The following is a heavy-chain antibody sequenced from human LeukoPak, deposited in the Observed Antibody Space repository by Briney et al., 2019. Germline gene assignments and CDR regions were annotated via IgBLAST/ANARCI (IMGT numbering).Heavy chain of an antibody. V-gene: IGHV3-7*01. D-gene: IGHD5-24*01. CDR1: GFTFSIYW. CDR2: IKEDGSEK. J-gene: IGHJ4*02. Sequence: PGGSLRLSCAASGFTFSIYWMSWVRQAPGKGLEWVANIKEDGSEKYYVDSVKGRFTISRDNAKNSLYPQMNSLRAEDTAVYYCAKEGDGYNYFDYWGQGTLVSVSS. CDR3: AKEGDGYNYFDY.